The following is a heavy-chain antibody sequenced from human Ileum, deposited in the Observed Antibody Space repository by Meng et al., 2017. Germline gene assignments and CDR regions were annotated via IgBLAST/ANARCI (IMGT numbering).Heavy chain of an antibody. CDR3: ARGITEMRVDFDY. Sequence: QLELPQSGSGLVLPAGTLSLTRCVAVDCFSSGYWWNWVRQSPGKGLEWIGEIYHSGTTNYNPSLKNRVTLSVDKSKNQFSLQLTSVTAADSAVYYCARGITEMRVDFDYWGQGTLVTVSS. D-gene: IGHD3-10*01. CDR1: VDCFSSGYW. J-gene: IGHJ4*02. V-gene: IGHV4-4*02. CDR2: IYHSGTT.